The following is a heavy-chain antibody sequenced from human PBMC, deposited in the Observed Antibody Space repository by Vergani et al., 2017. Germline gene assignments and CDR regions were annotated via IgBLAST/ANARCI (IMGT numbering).Heavy chain of an antibody. CDR1: GGSINTGANY. D-gene: IGHD3-10*01. Sequence: QVQLQESGPRLVRPSQTLSLTCTVSGGSINTGANYWSWIRQPAGKGLEWIGRVYTSGMTNYNPSIKSRVTILVDRSKSQHFLKLTSVTAGDTAVYFCARELSYYYGSGSDDYNPYYYEGMDVWGPGTTGTVSS. CDR2: VYTSGMT. J-gene: IGHJ6*02. V-gene: IGHV4-61*02. CDR3: ARELSYYYGSGSDDYNPYYYEGMDV.